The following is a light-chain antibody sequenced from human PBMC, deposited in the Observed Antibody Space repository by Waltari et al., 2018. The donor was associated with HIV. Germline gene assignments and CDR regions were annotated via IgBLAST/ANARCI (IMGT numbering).Light chain of an antibody. V-gene: IGKV1-39*01. CDR3: QRSDRAPT. Sequence: DIQLTQSPSSLSASVGDRVTITCRARQSISMSIHWYQQKPGRAPKLLIYAVSTLQSGVPSRFSGSGSGTEFTLTISGLQPEDVATYYCQRSDRAPTFGQGTKVEVK. CDR2: AVS. J-gene: IGKJ1*01. CDR1: QSISMS.